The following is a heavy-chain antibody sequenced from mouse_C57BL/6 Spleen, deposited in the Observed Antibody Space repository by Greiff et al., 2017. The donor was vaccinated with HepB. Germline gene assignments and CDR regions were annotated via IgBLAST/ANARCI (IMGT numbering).Heavy chain of an antibody. J-gene: IGHJ2*01. CDR3: ARHSNCPDY. D-gene: IGHD2-5*01. CDR2: ISSGSSTI. CDR1: GFTFSDYG. V-gene: IGHV5-17*01. Sequence: DVMLVESGGGLVKPGGSLKLSCAASGFTFSDYGMHWVRQAPEKGLEWVAYISSGSSTIYYADTVKGRFTISRDNTKNTLFLQMTSLRSEDTAMYYCARHSNCPDYWGQGTTLTVSS.